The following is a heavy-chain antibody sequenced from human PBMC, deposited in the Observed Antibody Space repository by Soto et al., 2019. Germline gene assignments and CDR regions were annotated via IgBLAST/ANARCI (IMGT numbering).Heavy chain of an antibody. CDR3: ARPRYSFGTSGYYTFDY. D-gene: IGHD3-3*01. V-gene: IGHV4-39*01. CDR2: IYFSGSGTS. Sequence: SETLSLTCSVSSDFISNTTYYWGWVRQAPGKGLEWVGSIYFSGSGTSHYNPSLKSRVTISVDTSKNQFSLKLTSVTAADTAVYYCARPRYSFGTSGYYTFDYWGQGTLVTVSS. CDR1: SDFISNTTYY. J-gene: IGHJ4*02.